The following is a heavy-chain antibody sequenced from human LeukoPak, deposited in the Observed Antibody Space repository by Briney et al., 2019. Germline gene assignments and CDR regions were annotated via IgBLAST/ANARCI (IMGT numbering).Heavy chain of an antibody. CDR1: GFTVSSNS. CDR3: ARDGYSSSWYRGQNDY. J-gene: IGHJ4*02. V-gene: IGHV3-48*04. Sequence: GGSLRLSCTVSGFTVSSNSMNWVRQAPGKGLEWVSYISSSGSTIYYADSVKGRFTISRDNAKNSLYLQMNSLRAEDTAVYYCARDGYSSSWYRGQNDYWGQGTLVTVSS. D-gene: IGHD6-13*01. CDR2: ISSSGSTI.